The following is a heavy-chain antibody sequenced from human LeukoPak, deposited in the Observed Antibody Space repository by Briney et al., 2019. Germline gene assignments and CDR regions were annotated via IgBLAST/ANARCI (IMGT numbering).Heavy chain of an antibody. J-gene: IGHJ5*02. CDR1: GGSISSGSYY. CDR2: IYTSGST. D-gene: IGHD2-15*01. Sequence: SETLSLTCTVSGGSISSGSYYWSWIRQPAGKGLEWIGRIYTSGSTNYNPSLKSRVTISVDTSKNQFSLKLSSVTAADTAVYYCARDHGSGRLIQYNWFDPWGQGTLVTVSS. CDR3: ARDHGSGRLIQYNWFDP. V-gene: IGHV4-61*02.